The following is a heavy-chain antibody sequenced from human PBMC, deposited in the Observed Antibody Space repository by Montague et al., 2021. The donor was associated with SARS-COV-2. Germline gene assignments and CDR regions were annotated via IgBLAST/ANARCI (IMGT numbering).Heavy chain of an antibody. V-gene: IGHV4-31*03. J-gene: IGHJ2*01. CDR3: ARVHIVVVTAMRYFDL. CDR2: FYYSGST. Sequence: TLSLTCTVSGGSISSGGYYWSWIRQHPGKGLEWIGYFYYSGSTYYNPSLKSRVTISVDTSKNQFSLKLSSVTAADTAVYYCARVHIVVVTAMRYFDLWGRGTLVTVSS. CDR1: GGSISSGGYY. D-gene: IGHD2-21*02.